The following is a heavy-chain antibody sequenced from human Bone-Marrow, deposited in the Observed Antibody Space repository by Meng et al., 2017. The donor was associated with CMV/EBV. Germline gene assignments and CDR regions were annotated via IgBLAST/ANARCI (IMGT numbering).Heavy chain of an antibody. Sequence: ASVKVSCKASGYTFTGYYMHWVRQAPGQGLESMGWINPNSGGTNYAQKFQGRVTMTRDTSISTAYMELSRLRSDDTAVYYCARDLSIAAAAAEYFQHWGQGTLVTVSS. CDR2: INPNSGGT. V-gene: IGHV1-2*02. CDR1: GYTFTGYY. D-gene: IGHD6-6*01. CDR3: ARDLSIAAAAAEYFQH. J-gene: IGHJ1*01.